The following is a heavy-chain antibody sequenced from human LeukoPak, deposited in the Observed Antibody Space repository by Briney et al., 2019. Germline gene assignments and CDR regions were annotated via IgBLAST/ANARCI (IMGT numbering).Heavy chain of an antibody. CDR3: ARGEGLLHTLDY. V-gene: IGHV4-39*01. CDR1: GGSIRSSYYY. J-gene: IGHJ4*02. Sequence: SETLSLTCTVSGGSIRSSYYYWGWIRQPPGKGLEWIGSIYDSGSTYYNPSLKSRVTISVDTSKNQFSLKLNSVTAADTAVYYCARGEGLLHTLDYWGQGTLVTVSS. CDR2: IYDSGST. D-gene: IGHD1-26*01.